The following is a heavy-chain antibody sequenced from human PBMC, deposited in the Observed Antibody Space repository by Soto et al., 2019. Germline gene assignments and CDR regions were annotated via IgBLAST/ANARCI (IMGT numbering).Heavy chain of an antibody. CDR3: ARGDAVATINYYYYYMDV. J-gene: IGHJ6*03. CDR1: GGSFIDYY. CDR2: ISHSGGT. Sequence: SEALSLTCAVYGGSFIDYYWSWILQPPGKGLEWIGEISHSGGTNYNPSLKSRVTISVDRSKNQFSLQLSSVTAADTAVYYCARGDAVATINYYYYYMDVWGKGTPVTVSS. D-gene: IGHD5-12*01. V-gene: IGHV4-34*01.